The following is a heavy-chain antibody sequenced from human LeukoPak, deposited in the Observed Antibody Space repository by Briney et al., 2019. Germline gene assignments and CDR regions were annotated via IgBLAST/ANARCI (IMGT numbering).Heavy chain of an antibody. CDR1: GGSFSGYY. D-gene: IGHD3-10*01. Sequence: PSETLSLTCAVYGGSFSGYYWSWIRQPPGKGLEWIGEINHSGSANYNPSLKSRVTISVDTSKNQFSLKLSSVTAADTAVYYCASFMVRGPFGAGYWGQGTLVTVSS. V-gene: IGHV4-34*01. CDR3: ASFMVRGPFGAGY. CDR2: INHSGSA. J-gene: IGHJ4*02.